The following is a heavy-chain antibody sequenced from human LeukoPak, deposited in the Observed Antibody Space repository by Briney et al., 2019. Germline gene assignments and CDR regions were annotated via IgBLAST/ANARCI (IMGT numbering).Heavy chain of an antibody. CDR2: IKPDGSVI. CDR3: ARETEGVTAYFDY. V-gene: IGHV3-7*01. Sequence: PGGSLRLSCAASGFTFSNYWMAWVRQAPGRGLEWVASIKPDGSVIYYGDSVKGRFTLSRDNTKNALHLQMNSLRAEDTAVYYCARETEGVTAYFDYWGQGTLVTVSS. CDR1: GFTFSNYW. D-gene: IGHD5-18*01. J-gene: IGHJ4*02.